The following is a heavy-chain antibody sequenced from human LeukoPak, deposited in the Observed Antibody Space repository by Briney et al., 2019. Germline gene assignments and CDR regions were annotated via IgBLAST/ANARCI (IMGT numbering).Heavy chain of an antibody. J-gene: IGHJ4*02. V-gene: IGHV3-74*01. CDR2: VNNDGSST. CDR1: GFTFSTYW. D-gene: IGHD6-13*01. CDR3: ARDLNDLLQNYRSTWYPADY. Sequence: GGSLRLSCAASGFTFSTYWMNWVRQAPGMGLVWVSRVNNDGSSTSYADSVKGRFTISRDNTKNTLYLQMNSLRAEDTAVYYCARDLNDLLQNYRSTWYPADYWGQGTLVTVSS.